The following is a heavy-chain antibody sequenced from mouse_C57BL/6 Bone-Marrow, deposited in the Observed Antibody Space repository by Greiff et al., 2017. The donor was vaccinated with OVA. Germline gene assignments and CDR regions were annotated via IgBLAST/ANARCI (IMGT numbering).Heavy chain of an antibody. CDR2: ISYSGST. Sequence: EVQLQESGPGLAKPSQTLSLTCSVTGYSITSDYWNWIRKFPGNKLEYMGYISYSGSTYYNPSLKSRISITRDTSKNQYYLQLNSVTTEDTATYYCARYYYGNSGGYWYFDVWGTGTTVTVSS. V-gene: IGHV3-8*01. CDR3: ARYYYGNSGGYWYFDV. D-gene: IGHD1-1*01. CDR1: GYSITSDY. J-gene: IGHJ1*03.